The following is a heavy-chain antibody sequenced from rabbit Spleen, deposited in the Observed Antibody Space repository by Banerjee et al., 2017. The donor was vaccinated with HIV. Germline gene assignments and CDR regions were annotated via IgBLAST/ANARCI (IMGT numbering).Heavy chain of an antibody. CDR2: IYPGSSGTT. V-gene: IGHV1S40*01. Sequence: QSLEESGGDLVKPGASLTLTSTASGFSFSSTYYMCWVRQPPGKGLEWIGCIYPGSSGTTYYASWAKGRFTISKTSSTTVTLQMTSLTVADTATYFCARDTGTSFSSYGMDLWGPGTLVTVS. CDR1: GFSFSSTYY. J-gene: IGHJ6*01. CDR3: ARDTGTSFSSYGMDL. D-gene: IGHD8-1*01.